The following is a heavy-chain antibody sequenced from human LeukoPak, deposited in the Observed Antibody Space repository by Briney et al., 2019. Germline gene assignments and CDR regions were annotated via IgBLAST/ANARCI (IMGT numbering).Heavy chain of an antibody. Sequence: ASVKVSCKASGGTFSSYAMHWVRQAPGQRLEWMGWINAGNGNTKYSQKFQGRVTITRDTSASTAYMELSSLRSEDTAVYYCARAPITMVRGVRRGDNWFDPWGQGTLVTVSS. CDR2: INAGNGNT. J-gene: IGHJ5*02. CDR1: GGTFSSYA. CDR3: ARAPITMVRGVRRGDNWFDP. V-gene: IGHV1-3*01. D-gene: IGHD3-10*01.